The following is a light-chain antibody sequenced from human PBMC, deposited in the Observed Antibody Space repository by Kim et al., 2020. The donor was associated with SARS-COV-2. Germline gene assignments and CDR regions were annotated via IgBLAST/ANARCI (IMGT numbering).Light chain of an antibody. V-gene: IGLV3-19*01. J-gene: IGLJ2*01. CDR1: NLRIYY. CDR3: NSRDSSDNHVV. CDR2: GKN. Sequence: LGPTVRITCQEENLRIYYASWYRKKPGQAPVLVIYGKNNRPSGIPDQFSGSSSGNTASLTITGAQAEDEADYYCNSRDSSDNHVVFGGGTQLTVL.